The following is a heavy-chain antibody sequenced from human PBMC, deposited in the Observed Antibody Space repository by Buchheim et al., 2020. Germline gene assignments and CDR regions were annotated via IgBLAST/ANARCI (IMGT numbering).Heavy chain of an antibody. CDR3: ARKSGWESYYYYGMDV. CDR2: LNPISGNT. J-gene: IGHJ6*02. Sequence: QVQLVQSGAEVKKPGASVKVSCKASGYTFTSYDIIWVRQASGHGLELMGWLNPISGNTGFAQRFQGRVTMTRDPSISTSYMELSSLRSEDMAVYFCARKSGWESYYYYGMDVWGQGTT. V-gene: IGHV1-8*01. D-gene: IGHD1-26*01. CDR1: GYTFTSYD.